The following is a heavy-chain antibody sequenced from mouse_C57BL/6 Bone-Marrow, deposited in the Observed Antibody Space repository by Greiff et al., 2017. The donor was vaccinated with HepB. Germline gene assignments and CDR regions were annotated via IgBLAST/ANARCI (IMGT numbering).Heavy chain of an antibody. CDR1: GYAFSSYW. CDR2: IYPGDGDT. V-gene: IGHV1-80*01. Sequence: VQLQQSRAELVKPGASVKISCKASGYAFSSYWMNWVKQRPGKGLEWIGQIYPGDGDTNYNGNFKGKATLTADKSSSTAYMQLSSLTSEDSAVYFCARRNGIYYYDYWGQGTTLTVSS. CDR3: ARRNGIYYYDY. J-gene: IGHJ2*01. D-gene: IGHD1-1*01.